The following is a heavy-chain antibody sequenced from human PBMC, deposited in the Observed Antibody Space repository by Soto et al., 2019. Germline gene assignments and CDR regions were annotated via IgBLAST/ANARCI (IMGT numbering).Heavy chain of an antibody. Sequence: GGSLRLSCAASGFTFSNAWMSWVRQAPGKGLEWVGRIKSKTDGGTTDYAAPVKGRFTISRDDSKNTLYLQMNSLKTEDTAVYYCTTGLEIVVVTAIQGAFDIWGQGTMVTVSS. CDR2: IKSKTDGGTT. V-gene: IGHV3-15*01. D-gene: IGHD2-21*02. CDR1: GFTFSNAW. CDR3: TTGLEIVVVTAIQGAFDI. J-gene: IGHJ3*02.